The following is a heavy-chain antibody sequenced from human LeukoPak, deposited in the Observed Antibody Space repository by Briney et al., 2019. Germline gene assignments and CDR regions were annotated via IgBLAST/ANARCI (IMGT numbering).Heavy chain of an antibody. J-gene: IGHJ3*02. V-gene: IGHV4-30-4*01. CDR1: GGSISSGYYY. Sequence: SETLSLTCTVSGGSISSGYYYWSWIRQSPGKGLEWIGYIYYTGSTYYNPSLKSRLTISVDTSKNQFSLKLNSVTAADTAVYYCARTYYFDSSGYIDSFDIWGQGTMVTVSS. CDR3: ARTYYFDSSGYIDSFDI. CDR2: IYYTGST. D-gene: IGHD3-22*01.